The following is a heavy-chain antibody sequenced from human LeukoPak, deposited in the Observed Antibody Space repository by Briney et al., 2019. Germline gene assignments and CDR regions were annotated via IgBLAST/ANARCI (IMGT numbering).Heavy chain of an antibody. CDR2: ITWDGGST. Sequence: GSLRLSCVGSGFTFGEYGMHWVRQVPGKGLEWVSHITWDGGSTYYAGSVKGRFTISRDNSKNSLYLQMNSLRAEDTALYYCAKRSAAGTVGYFDYWGQGSLVTVSS. J-gene: IGHJ4*02. V-gene: IGHV3-43D*03. CDR1: GFTFGEYG. CDR3: AKRSAAGTVGYFDY. D-gene: IGHD6-13*01.